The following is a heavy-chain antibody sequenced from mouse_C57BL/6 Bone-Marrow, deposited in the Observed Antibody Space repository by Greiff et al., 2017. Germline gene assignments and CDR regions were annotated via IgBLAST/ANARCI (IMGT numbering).Heavy chain of an antibody. J-gene: IGHJ2*01. D-gene: IGHD1-1*01. CDR3: ASEWYGYFDY. CDR1: GYTFTSYW. Sequence: QVQLKESGAELVKPGASVKMSCKASGYTFTSYWITWVKQRPGQGLEWIGDIYPGRGSTNYNEKFKSKATLTVDTSSSTAYMQLSSLTSEDSAFYYCASEWYGYFDYWGQGTTLTVSS. CDR2: IYPGRGST. V-gene: IGHV1-55*01.